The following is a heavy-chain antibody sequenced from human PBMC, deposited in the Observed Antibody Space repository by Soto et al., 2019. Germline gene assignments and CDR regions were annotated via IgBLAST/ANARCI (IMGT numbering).Heavy chain of an antibody. V-gene: IGHV4-34*01. J-gene: IGHJ6*02. CDR1: GGSFSGYY. CDR3: ARSGPLLRYFDWLLSPRGTMDV. CDR2: INHSGST. Sequence: SETLSLTCAVYGGSFSGYYWSWIRQPPGKGLEWIGEINHSGSTNYNPSLKSRVTISVDTSKNQFSLKLSSVTAADTAVYYCARSGPLLRYFDWLLSPRGTMDVWGQGXTVTVYS. D-gene: IGHD3-9*01.